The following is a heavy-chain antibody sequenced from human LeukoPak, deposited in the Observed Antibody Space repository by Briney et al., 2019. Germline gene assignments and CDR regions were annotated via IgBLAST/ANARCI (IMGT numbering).Heavy chain of an antibody. Sequence: GGSLRLSCAASGFTLSTYEMTWVRQAPGKGLEWISFITSSGSPTFYADSVKGRYTIFRDTAKNSLFLQMNNLRGEDTAVYYCARDISSSTRAFDIWGQGTMVTVS. V-gene: IGHV3-48*03. D-gene: IGHD2-15*01. CDR3: ARDISSSTRAFDI. J-gene: IGHJ3*02. CDR1: GFTLSTYE. CDR2: ITSSGSPT.